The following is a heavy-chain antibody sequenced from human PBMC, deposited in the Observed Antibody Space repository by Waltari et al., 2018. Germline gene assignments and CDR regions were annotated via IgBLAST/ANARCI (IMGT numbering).Heavy chain of an antibody. J-gene: IGHJ2*01. CDR1: GFTFSSYE. V-gene: IGHV3-48*03. CDR2: ISSCGSTI. Sequence: EVQLVESGGGLVQPGGSLRLSCAASGFTFSSYEMNWVRQAPGKGLEWVSYISSCGSTIYYADSVKGRFTISRDNAKNSPYLQMNSLRAEDTAVYYCARDRQWLVPLWYFDLWGRGTLVTVSS. CDR3: ARDRQWLVPLWYFDL. D-gene: IGHD6-19*01.